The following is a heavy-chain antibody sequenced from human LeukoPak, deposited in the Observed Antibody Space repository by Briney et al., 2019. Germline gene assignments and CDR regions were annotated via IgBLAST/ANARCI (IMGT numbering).Heavy chain of an antibody. D-gene: IGHD2-2*01. J-gene: IGHJ4*02. CDR3: ARGQWIVVVPAVIQADY. CDR2: ISSSSSYI. CDR1: GFTFSSYS. V-gene: IGHV3-21*01. Sequence: PGGSLRLSCAASGFTFSSYSMNWVRQAPGKGLEWVSSISSSSSYIYYADSVKGRFTISRDNAKNSLYLQMNSLRAEDTAVYYCARGQWIVVVPAVIQADYWGQGTLVTVSS.